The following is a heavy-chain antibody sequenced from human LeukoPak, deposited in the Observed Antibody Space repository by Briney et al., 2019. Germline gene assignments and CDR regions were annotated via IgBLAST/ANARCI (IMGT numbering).Heavy chain of an antibody. V-gene: IGHV3-43*02. D-gene: IGHD3-22*01. CDR2: ISGDGGST. Sequence: PGGSLRLSCAASGFTFDDYAMHWVRQAPGKGVEWVSLISGDGGSTYYADSVKGRFTISRDNSKNSLYLQMNSLRTEDTALYYCAKDYYDSSGYMVHFDYWGQGTLVTVSS. J-gene: IGHJ4*02. CDR1: GFTFDDYA. CDR3: AKDYYDSSGYMVHFDY.